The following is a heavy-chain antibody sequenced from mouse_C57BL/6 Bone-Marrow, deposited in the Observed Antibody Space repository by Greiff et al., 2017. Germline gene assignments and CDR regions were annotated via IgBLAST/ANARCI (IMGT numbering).Heavy chain of an antibody. D-gene: IGHD1-1*01. J-gene: IGHJ4*01. CDR3: AREGYYGSSYDYYAMDY. CDR2: ISDGGSYT. CDR1: GFTFSSYA. V-gene: IGHV5-4*01. Sequence: EVKVEESGGGLVKPGGSLKLSCAASGFTFSSYAMSWVRQTPEKRLEWVATISDGGSYTSYPDNVKGRFTISRDNAKNNLYLQMSHLKSEDTAMYYCAREGYYGSSYDYYAMDYWGQGTSVTVSS.